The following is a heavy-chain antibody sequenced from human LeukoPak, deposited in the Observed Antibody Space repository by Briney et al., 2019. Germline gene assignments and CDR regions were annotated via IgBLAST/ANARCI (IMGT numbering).Heavy chain of an antibody. Sequence: SETLSLTCTVSGGSISSSTYYWGWLRQPPGRGLEWIGSIYYGGSTYYNSSLKSRVTISVDISKNQFSLKVSSVTAADTAVYYCARDYYDFWSGYYPSGTTPGDNWFDPWGQGTLVTVSS. CDR2: IYYGGST. CDR1: GGSISSSTYY. D-gene: IGHD3-3*01. J-gene: IGHJ5*02. V-gene: IGHV4-39*07. CDR3: ARDYYDFWSGYYPSGTTPGDNWFDP.